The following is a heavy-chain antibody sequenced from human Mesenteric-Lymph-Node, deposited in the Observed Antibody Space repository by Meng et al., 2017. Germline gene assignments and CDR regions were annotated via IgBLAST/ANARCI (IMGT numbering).Heavy chain of an antibody. CDR3: ARAGGLGIEVSPYDY. D-gene: IGHD7-27*01. V-gene: IGHV1-69*13. CDR2: IIPIFGRT. Sequence: SVKVSCKASGGTFSRHAISWVRQAPGQGLEWMGGIIPIFGRTNYAQKFQGRVTITADESTSTAYMELSSLRSEDTAVYYCARAGGLGIEVSPYDYWGQGTLVTVSS. J-gene: IGHJ4*02. CDR1: GGTFSRHA.